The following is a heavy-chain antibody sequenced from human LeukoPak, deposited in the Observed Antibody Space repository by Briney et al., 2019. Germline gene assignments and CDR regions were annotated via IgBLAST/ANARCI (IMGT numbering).Heavy chain of an antibody. D-gene: IGHD2-15*01. V-gene: IGHV4-31*03. CDR3: ARVPYCSGGSCYWFDP. Sequence: SQTLSLTCTVSGGSISSCGYYWSWIRQHPGKGLEWFGYIYYSGRTYCNPSLQSRVTISVGTANHQFSIELSYVIGADPAVHYCARVPYCSGGSCYWFDPWGQGTLVTVSS. J-gene: IGHJ5*02. CDR1: GGSISSCGYY. CDR2: IYYSGRT.